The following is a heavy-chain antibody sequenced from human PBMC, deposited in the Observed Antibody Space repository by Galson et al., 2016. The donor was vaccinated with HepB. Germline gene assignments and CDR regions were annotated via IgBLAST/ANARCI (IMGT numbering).Heavy chain of an antibody. V-gene: IGHV3-23*01. CDR1: GFAFNDYA. CDR3: AKGGDCTIVHWFDT. D-gene: IGHD2-21*02. CDR2: ISGSRGGI. J-gene: IGHJ5*02. Sequence: SLRLSCAASGFAFNDYAMSWVRQAPTKGLEWVSAISGSRGGIYYADSVKGRFTISRDNSKNTLYLQMNGLRAEDTAFYYCAKGGDCTIVHWFDTWGRGTLVTVSS.